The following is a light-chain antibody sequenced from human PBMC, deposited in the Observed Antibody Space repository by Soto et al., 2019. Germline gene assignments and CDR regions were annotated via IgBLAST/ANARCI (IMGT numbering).Light chain of an antibody. CDR3: QQYNDWPLT. J-gene: IGKJ4*01. V-gene: IGKV3D-15*01. CDR1: QSVSSN. Sequence: EIVMTQSPATLSESPGERSTLSCMAGQSVSSNLAWYQQKPRQSASLLIYYISARATGIPTRFSGSGSGTESTLTISIRPSEDFAFYYCQQYNDWPLTFGGGTKVDNK. CDR2: YIS.